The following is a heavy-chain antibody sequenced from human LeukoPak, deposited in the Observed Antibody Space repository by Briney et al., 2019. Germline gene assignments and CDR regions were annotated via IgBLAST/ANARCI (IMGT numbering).Heavy chain of an antibody. CDR3: ARNPYYDFWSGYTLDY. D-gene: IGHD3-3*01. J-gene: IGHJ4*02. Sequence: ASEKVSCKASGYTFTSYYMHWVRQAPVQGIEWMGWINPNSGGTNYAQKFQGRVTMTRDTSISTAYMELSSLRSDDTAVYYCARNPYYDFWSGYTLDYWGQGTLVTVSS. CDR2: INPNSGGT. CDR1: GYTFTSYY. V-gene: IGHV1-2*02.